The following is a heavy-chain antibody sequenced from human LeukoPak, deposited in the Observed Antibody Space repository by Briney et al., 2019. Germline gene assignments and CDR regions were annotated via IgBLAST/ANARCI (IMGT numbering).Heavy chain of an antibody. J-gene: IGHJ4*02. CDR2: VNGPGDWT. D-gene: IGHD2-15*01. V-gene: IGHV3-74*01. CDR1: GFTFSSHR. CDR3: ARDRCGGSCYSDY. Sequence: GGSLRLSCAASGFTFSSHRMHWVRQAPGEGLVWVSRVNGPGDWTHYADSVRGRFTISRHNSKNTLYLQMNSLRAEDTAVYYCARDRCGGSCYSDYWGQGTLVTVSS.